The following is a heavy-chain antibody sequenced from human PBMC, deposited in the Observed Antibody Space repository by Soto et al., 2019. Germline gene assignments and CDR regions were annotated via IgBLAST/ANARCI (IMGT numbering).Heavy chain of an antibody. CDR3: ATPLRVFGAP. CDR2: ISGSGGST. CDR1: GFTFSDYY. V-gene: IGHV3-23*01. D-gene: IGHD3-3*01. J-gene: IGHJ5*02. Sequence: GGSLRLSCAASGFTFSDYYMSWVRQAPGKGLEWVSAISGSGGSTYYADSVKGRFTISRDNSKNTLYLQMNSLRAEDTAVYYCATPLRVFGAPWGQGTLVTVSS.